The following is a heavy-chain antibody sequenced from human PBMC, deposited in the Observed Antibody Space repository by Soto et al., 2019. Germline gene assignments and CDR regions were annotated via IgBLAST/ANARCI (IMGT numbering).Heavy chain of an antibody. CDR2: INAGNGST. V-gene: IGHV1-3*01. J-gene: IGHJ4*02. CDR3: ARDLPPVDY. CDR1: GYTFTSYA. Sequence: GASVKVSCKASGYTFTSYAMHWVRQAPGQRLEWMGWINAGNGSTKYSQKFQGRVTITRDTSASTAYMELSSLRSEDTAVYYCARDLPPVDYWGQGTLVTVSS.